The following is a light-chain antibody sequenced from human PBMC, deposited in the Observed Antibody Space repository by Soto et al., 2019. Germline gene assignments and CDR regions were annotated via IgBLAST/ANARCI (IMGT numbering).Light chain of an antibody. Sequence: QSVLTQPASVSGSPGQSITISCTGTSSDVGGYNYVSWYQQHPGKAPKLMIYDVSDRPSGVSNRFSGSKSGSTASLTISGLHAEDEADYYCSSYTSSNTYVFGNGTKVTVL. J-gene: IGLJ1*01. CDR2: DVS. CDR3: SSYTSSNTYV. CDR1: SSDVGGYNY. V-gene: IGLV2-14*01.